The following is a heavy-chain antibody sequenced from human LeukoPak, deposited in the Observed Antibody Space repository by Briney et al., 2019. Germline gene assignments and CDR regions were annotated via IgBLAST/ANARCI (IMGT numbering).Heavy chain of an antibody. Sequence: GGSLRLSCTASGFTFSSYGMHWVRQAPGKGLEWLTIIWYDGSDKYYADSVKGRFTISRDNSKNTLYLQMNSLRDEDTAVYYCGKDLGSNGNYLDRVDYWGQGTLVTVSS. J-gene: IGHJ4*02. V-gene: IGHV3-33*06. CDR2: IWYDGSDK. D-gene: IGHD3-22*01. CDR3: GKDLGSNGNYLDRVDY. CDR1: GFTFSSYG.